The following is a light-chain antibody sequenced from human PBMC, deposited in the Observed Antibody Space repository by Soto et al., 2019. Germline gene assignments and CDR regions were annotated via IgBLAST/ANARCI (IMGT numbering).Light chain of an antibody. J-gene: IGKJ1*01. CDR3: QQYNSYLWT. CDR1: QSISSW. V-gene: IGKV1-5*03. CDR2: KAS. Sequence: DIQMTQSPSTLSASVGDRVTITCRASQSISSWLAWYQQKPGKAPKLLIYKASSLESGFPSRFSGSGSGTEFTLTIRRLQPDDFANYYCQQYNSYLWTFGQGTKVEIK.